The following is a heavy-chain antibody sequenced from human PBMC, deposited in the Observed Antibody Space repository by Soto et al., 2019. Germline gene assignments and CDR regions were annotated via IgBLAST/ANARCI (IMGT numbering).Heavy chain of an antibody. J-gene: IGHJ4*02. Sequence: QVQLQESGPGLVQPSQTLSLTCTVSGGSISSGGYYWSWIRQHPGKGLEWIGYIYYSGSTYYNPSLKSRVTISVDTSKNQFALKLSSVAAAVTAGYYCARDGDSYGSDYLGQGTLVTVSS. CDR3: ARDGDSYGSDY. CDR2: IYYSGST. V-gene: IGHV4-31*03. CDR1: GGSISSGGYY. D-gene: IGHD5-18*01.